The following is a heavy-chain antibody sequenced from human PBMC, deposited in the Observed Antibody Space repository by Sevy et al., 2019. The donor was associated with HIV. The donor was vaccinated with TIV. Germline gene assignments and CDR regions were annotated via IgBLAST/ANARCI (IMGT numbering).Heavy chain of an antibody. J-gene: IGHJ6*02. Sequence: GGSLRLSCAASGFTFSTYAMSWVRQAPGKGLEWVSGISGSGGSTYYADSLKGRFTIFRDNSKNTLSLQMNSLRADDTAVSYYATGDRTFYGLDVWGQGTTVTVSS. CDR3: ATGDRTFYGLDV. V-gene: IGHV3-23*01. D-gene: IGHD2-15*01. CDR1: GFTFSTYA. CDR2: ISGSGGST.